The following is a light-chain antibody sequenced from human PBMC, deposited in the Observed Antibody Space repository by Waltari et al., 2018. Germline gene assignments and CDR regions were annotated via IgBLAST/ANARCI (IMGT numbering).Light chain of an antibody. CDR2: VVS. J-gene: IGLJ2*01. CDR3: SSFTSTTTLI. Sequence: QSALTQPASVSGSPGQSIAISCTGTSSDVGGYNSVSWYQQHPGKVPNRVIYVVSNRPSGVSNRFSGSKSGNTASLTISGLQADDEADYYCSSFTSTTTLIFGGGTKLTVL. V-gene: IGLV2-14*03. CDR1: SSDVGGYNS.